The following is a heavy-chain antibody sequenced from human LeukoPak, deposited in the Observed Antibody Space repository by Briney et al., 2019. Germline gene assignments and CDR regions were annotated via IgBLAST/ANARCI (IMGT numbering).Heavy chain of an antibody. D-gene: IGHD6-19*01. J-gene: IGHJ4*02. V-gene: IGHV3-15*01. Sequence: GGSLRLSCAASGFTFSNAWMSWVRQAPGKGLEWVGRIKSKTDGGTTDYAAPVKGRFTISRDDSKNTLYLQMNSLKTEDTAVYYCTITSVAGTMGYWGQGTLVTVSS. CDR2: IKSKTDGGTT. CDR3: TITSVAGTMGY. CDR1: GFTFSNAW.